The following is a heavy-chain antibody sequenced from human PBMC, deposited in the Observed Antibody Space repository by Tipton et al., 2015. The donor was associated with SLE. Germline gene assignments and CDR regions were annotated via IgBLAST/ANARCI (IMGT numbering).Heavy chain of an antibody. D-gene: IGHD1-26*01. Sequence: QLVQSGAEVKKPGASVKVSCKASGYTFTSYGISWVRQAPGQGLEWMGGIIPIFGTANYAQKFQGRVTITADESTSTAYMELSSLRSEDTAVYYCARSNLAGGASGSYYDYWGQGTLVPVSS. V-gene: IGHV1-69*01. CDR3: ARSNLAGGASGSYYDY. CDR2: IIPIFGTA. CDR1: GYTFTSYG. J-gene: IGHJ4*02.